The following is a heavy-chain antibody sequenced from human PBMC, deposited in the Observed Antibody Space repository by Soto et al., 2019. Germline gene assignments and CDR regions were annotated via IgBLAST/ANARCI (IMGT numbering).Heavy chain of an antibody. CDR1: GGTFSSYA. CDR2: IIPIFGTA. J-gene: IGHJ1*01. D-gene: IGHD3-10*01. Sequence: SVKVSCKASGGTFSSYAISWVRQAPGQGLEWMGGIIPIFGTANYAQKFQGRVTITADESTSTAYMELSSLRSEDTAVYYCERNSMLRGVIKNLQHWGQGPLVTVYS. CDR3: ERNSMLRGVIKNLQH. V-gene: IGHV1-69*13.